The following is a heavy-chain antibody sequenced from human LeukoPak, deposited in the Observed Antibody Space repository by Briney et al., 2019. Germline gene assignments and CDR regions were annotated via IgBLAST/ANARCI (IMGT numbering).Heavy chain of an antibody. CDR3: ARVHRLDSSGWH. CDR1: GFTFTSSA. V-gene: IGHV1-58*02. J-gene: IGHJ4*02. CDR2: IVVGSGNT. Sequence: SVKVSCKSSGFTFTSSAMQWVRQARGQRLEWIGWIVVGSGNTNYAQKFQGRVTMTRDTSTSTVYMELSSLRSEDTAVYYCARVHRLDSSGWHWGQGTLVTVSS. D-gene: IGHD6-19*01.